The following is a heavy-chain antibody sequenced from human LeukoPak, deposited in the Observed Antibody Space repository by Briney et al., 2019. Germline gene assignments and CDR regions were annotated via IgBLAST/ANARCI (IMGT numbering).Heavy chain of an antibody. CDR3: ASFPFWSGSHYMDV. J-gene: IGHJ6*03. CDR1: GFTFTSYS. CDR2: ISSSRSYI. Sequence: PGGSLTLSCAASGFTFTSYSMKWVRQAPGKGLEWVSSISSSRSYIDYVDSVKGRFTISRDNAKNSLYLQMNSLRAEDTAVYYCASFPFWSGSHYMDVWGKGTTVTVSS. V-gene: IGHV3-21*01. D-gene: IGHD3-3*01.